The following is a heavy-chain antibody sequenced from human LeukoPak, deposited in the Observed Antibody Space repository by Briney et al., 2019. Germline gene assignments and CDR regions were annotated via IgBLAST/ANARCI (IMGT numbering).Heavy chain of an antibody. CDR2: MNPNSGNT. J-gene: IGHJ5*02. CDR1: GYTFTSYD. D-gene: IGHD6-13*01. CDR3: AIRPGAAANWFDP. Sequence: ASVKVSCKASGYTFTSYDINWVRQATGQGLEWMGWMNPNSGNTGYAQKFQGRVTMTRNTSISTAYMELSSLRSEDTAVYYCAIRPGAAANWFDPWGQGTLVTVS. V-gene: IGHV1-8*01.